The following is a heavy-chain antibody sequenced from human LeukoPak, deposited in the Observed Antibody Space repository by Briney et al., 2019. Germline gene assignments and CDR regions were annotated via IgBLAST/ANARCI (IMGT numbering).Heavy chain of an antibody. CDR1: GFTFSSYS. D-gene: IGHD5-24*01. CDR2: IYSGGST. V-gene: IGHV3-53*01. CDR3: ARSPQRWLQSSSDFYFDY. Sequence: GGSLRLSCAASGFTFSSYSMNWVRQAPGKGLEWVSVIYSGGSTYYADSVKGRFTISRDNSKNTLYLQMNSLRAEDTAVYYCARSPQRWLQSSSDFYFDYWGQGTLVTVSS. J-gene: IGHJ4*02.